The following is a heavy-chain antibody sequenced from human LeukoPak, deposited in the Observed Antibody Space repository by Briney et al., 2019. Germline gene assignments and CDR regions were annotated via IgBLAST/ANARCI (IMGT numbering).Heavy chain of an antibody. Sequence: SETRSLTCSVSAYSISSGYYWGWIRQPPGKGLEWIGSISHSGSTYYNPSLKSRVTISVDTSKNQFPLKLNSETAADTAVYYCAKSNGYGLIDIWGQGTMVTVSS. J-gene: IGHJ3*02. CDR3: AKSNGYGLIDI. CDR1: AYSISSGYY. CDR2: ISHSGST. D-gene: IGHD5-18*01. V-gene: IGHV4-38-2*01.